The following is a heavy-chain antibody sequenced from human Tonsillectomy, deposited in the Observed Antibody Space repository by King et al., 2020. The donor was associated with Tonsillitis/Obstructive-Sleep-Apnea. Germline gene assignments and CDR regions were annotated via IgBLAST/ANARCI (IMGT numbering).Heavy chain of an antibody. D-gene: IGHD1-14*01. CDR3: ARLTGTMYYYAMDV. CDR1: GYTFTSYG. V-gene: IGHV1-18*01. Sequence: QLVQSGAEVKKPGASVKVSCKASGYTFTSYGFSWVRQAPGQGLEWMGWISTYNGKTNNAQKFQGRVTMTTDTTTSTGYMELRSLRSDDTAVYYCARLTGTMYYYAMDVWGQGTTVTVSS. J-gene: IGHJ6*02. CDR2: ISTYNGKT.